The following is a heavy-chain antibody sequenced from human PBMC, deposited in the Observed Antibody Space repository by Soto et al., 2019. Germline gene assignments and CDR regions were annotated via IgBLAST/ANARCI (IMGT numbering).Heavy chain of an antibody. CDR1: GGSIKSFT. CDR2: ITPYSATA. J-gene: IGHJ4*02. Sequence: GRLVQSGAEVKKPGSSVRVSCKSSGGSIKSFTISWVRQAPGQGPEWLGGITPYSATAKYAQKFQGRLTITADESTNSVYMDLASLRSDDTALYYCARWRGTVTSPGFMGPLDYWGQGTLVTVSS. D-gene: IGHD3-16*01. V-gene: IGHV1-69*01. CDR3: ARWRGTVTSPGFMGPLDY.